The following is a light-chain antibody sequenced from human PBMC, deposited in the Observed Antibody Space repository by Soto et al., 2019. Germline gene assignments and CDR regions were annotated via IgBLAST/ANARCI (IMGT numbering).Light chain of an antibody. CDR2: ATS. Sequence: EIVLMQSPGTLSLSPGERATLSCRASQSVSSSYLAWYQQKPGQPPRLVMYATSSRATGIPARFSGSGSGTDFTLTISRLEPEDFAVYYCQQYGSSSWTFGQGTKVDIK. V-gene: IGKV3-20*01. CDR1: QSVSSSY. CDR3: QQYGSSSWT. J-gene: IGKJ1*01.